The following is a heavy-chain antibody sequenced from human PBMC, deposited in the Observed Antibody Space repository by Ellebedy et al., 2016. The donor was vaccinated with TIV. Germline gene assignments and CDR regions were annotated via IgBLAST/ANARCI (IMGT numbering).Heavy chain of an antibody. J-gene: IGHJ4*02. CDR3: ARGRWLQPYFDY. V-gene: IGHV4-31*11. Sequence: MPSETLSLTCAVSGGSISSGDYYWSWIRQPPGKGLEWIGYIYYSGSTYYNPSLKSRVTISVDTSKNQFSLKLTSVTAADTAVYYCARGRWLQPYFDYWGQGTPVTVSS. D-gene: IGHD5-24*01. CDR2: IYYSGST. CDR1: GGSISSGDYY.